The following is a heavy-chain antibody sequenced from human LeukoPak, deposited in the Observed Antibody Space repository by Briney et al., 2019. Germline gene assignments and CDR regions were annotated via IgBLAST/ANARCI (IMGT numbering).Heavy chain of an antibody. V-gene: IGHV4-39*01. CDR3: ATHRRSGSGGSENAFEI. Sequence: PSETLSLTCTASGDSTSSSTYYWAWIRQAPGKGLEWIGNIYDSGTTHYNPSLKSRVTISGDTSKNQFSLKLNSVTAADTAIYYCATHRRSGSGGSENAFEIWGQGTMVTVSS. CDR2: IYDSGTT. D-gene: IGHD5-12*01. CDR1: GDSTSSSTYY. J-gene: IGHJ3*02.